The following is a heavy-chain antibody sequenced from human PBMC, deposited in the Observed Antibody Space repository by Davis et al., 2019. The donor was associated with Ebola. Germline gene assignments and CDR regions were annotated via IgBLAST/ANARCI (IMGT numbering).Heavy chain of an antibody. V-gene: IGHV3-64*01. CDR3: TRGEDIVVVPGAVDV. Sequence: GESLKISCAASGFTFSRYAMQWVRQAPGKGLEYVSAISSNGGSTYYANSVKGRFTISRDNSKNTLYLQMGSLRAEDMAVYYCTRGEDIVVVPGAVDVWGQGTTVTVSS. D-gene: IGHD2-2*01. J-gene: IGHJ6*02. CDR1: GFTFSRYA. CDR2: ISSNGGST.